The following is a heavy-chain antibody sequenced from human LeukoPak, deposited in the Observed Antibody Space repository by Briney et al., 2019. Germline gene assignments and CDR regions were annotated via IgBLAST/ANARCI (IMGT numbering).Heavy chain of an antibody. J-gene: IGHJ4*02. Sequence: KPSETLSLTCTVSAGSINTYFWSWVRQPAGKGLEWIGHISGSGTAYYNPSLETRVTISLDTANNQLFLRMTSVSAADTAVYCCARGTELTRTSGHYSFDYWGQGTLISVSS. CDR2: ISGSGTA. V-gene: IGHV4-4*07. D-gene: IGHD1-7*01. CDR3: ARGTELTRTSGHYSFDY. CDR1: AGSINTYF.